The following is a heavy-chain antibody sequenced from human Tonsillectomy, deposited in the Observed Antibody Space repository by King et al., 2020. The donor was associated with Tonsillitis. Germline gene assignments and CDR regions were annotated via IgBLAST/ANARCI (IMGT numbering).Heavy chain of an antibody. Sequence: QLVQSGAEVKKPGASVQVSCKATGYTFTNYYVHWVRQAPGQGLEWMGMIHPSGGTTRFAEKFQGRVTVTKDTSTSTVYMQLSSLRSEDTAVYYCAKDSAAGGYDFSYFCDMDVWGQGTTVTVSS. CDR1: GYTFTNYY. V-gene: IGHV1-46*01. CDR2: IHPSGGTT. J-gene: IGHJ6*02. D-gene: IGHD5-12*01. CDR3: AKDSAAGGYDFSYFCDMDV.